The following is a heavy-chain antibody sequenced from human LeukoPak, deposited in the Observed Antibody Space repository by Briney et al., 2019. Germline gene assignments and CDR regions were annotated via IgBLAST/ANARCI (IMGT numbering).Heavy chain of an antibody. CDR2: INPNSGGT. J-gene: IGHJ6*02. CDR1: GYTFTGYY. V-gene: IGHV1-2*02. CDR3: AREVLLRFLESANMDV. D-gene: IGHD3-3*01. Sequence: ASVKVSCKASGYTFTGYYMHWVRQAPGQGLEWVGWINPNSGGTNYAQKFQGRVTMTRDTSISTAYMELSRLRSDDTAVYYCAREVLLRFLESANMDVWGQGTTVTVSS.